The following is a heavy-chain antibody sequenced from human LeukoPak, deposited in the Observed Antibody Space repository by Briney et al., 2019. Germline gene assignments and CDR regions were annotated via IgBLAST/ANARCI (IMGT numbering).Heavy chain of an antibody. D-gene: IGHD3-10*01. CDR1: GFIFSSYA. Sequence: GGSLRLSCAASGFIFSSYAMSWVRQAPGKGLEWVSSINDRGGDTYYADSVKGRFTISRDNSKNTLYLHMNSLRADDLAVYYCAKDTYGSGNFYTYAFDIWGQGTMVTVSS. J-gene: IGHJ3*02. CDR3: AKDTYGSGNFYTYAFDI. V-gene: IGHV3-23*01. CDR2: INDRGGDT.